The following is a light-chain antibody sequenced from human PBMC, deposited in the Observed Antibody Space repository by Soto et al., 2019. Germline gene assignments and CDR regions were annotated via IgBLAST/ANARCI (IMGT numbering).Light chain of an antibody. CDR1: QSVSSSY. V-gene: IGKV3-20*01. J-gene: IGKJ1*01. CDR3: QQYGSSPRT. Sequence: EIFLTQSPGTLSLSPWEIATLSCRASQSVSSSYLAWYQQKPGQAPRLLIYGASSRATGIPDRFSGSGSGTDFTLTISRLEPEDFAVYYCQQYGSSPRTFGQGTKVDIK. CDR2: GAS.